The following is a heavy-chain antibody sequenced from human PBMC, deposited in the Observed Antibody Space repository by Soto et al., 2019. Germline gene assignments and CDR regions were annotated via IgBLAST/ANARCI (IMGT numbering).Heavy chain of an antibody. CDR2: INHSGST. Sequence: QVQLQQWGAGLLKPSETLSLTCAVYGGSFSGFYWSWIRQPPGKGLEWIGEINHSGSTNYNPSLKSRVTISVDTSQNQFSLKLSSVTAADTAVYYCARTRGYSYGSFDYWGQGTLVTVSS. V-gene: IGHV4-34*01. D-gene: IGHD5-18*01. J-gene: IGHJ4*02. CDR3: ARTRGYSYGSFDY. CDR1: GGSFSGFY.